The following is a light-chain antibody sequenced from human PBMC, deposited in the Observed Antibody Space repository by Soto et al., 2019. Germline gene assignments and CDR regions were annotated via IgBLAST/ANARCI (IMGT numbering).Light chain of an antibody. CDR3: SSYTSSSVV. CDR2: DVS. CDR1: SSDVGGYNY. J-gene: IGLJ2*01. Sequence: QSALTQPASVSGSPGQSITISCTGTSSDVGGYNYVSWYQQHPGKAPKLMIYDVSNRPSGVSNRFSGSKSGNTASLTISGLQAKDEADYYCSSYTSSSVVFGGGTKVTVL. V-gene: IGLV2-14*01.